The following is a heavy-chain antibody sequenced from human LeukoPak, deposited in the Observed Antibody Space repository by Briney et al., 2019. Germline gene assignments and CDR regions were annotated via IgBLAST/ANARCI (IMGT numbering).Heavy chain of an antibody. J-gene: IGHJ4*02. D-gene: IGHD1-26*01. CDR2: IYSGGST. V-gene: IGHV3-66*01. CDR3: ASIVGAFDY. CDR1: GFTLSSNY. Sequence: GGSLRLSCAASGFTLSSNYMTWVRQAPGKGLEWVSLIYSGGSTYYADSVKGRFTISRDNYKNTLYLQMNSLRAEDTAVYYCASIVGAFDYWGQGTLVTVSS.